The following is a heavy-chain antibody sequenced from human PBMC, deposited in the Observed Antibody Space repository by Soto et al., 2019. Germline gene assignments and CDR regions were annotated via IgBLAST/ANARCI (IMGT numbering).Heavy chain of an antibody. CDR2: ISSSGSTI. D-gene: IGHD3-10*01. V-gene: IGHV3-11*01. CDR3: ARGRRGFYGSGSYQGGYYYYGIDV. J-gene: IGHJ6*02. CDR1: GFTFSDYY. Sequence: GGSLRLSCAASGFTFSDYYMSWIRQAPGKGLEWASYISSSGSTIYYADSVKGRFTISRDNAKNSLYLQMNSLRAEDTAVYYCARGRRGFYGSGSYQGGYYYYGIDVWGQGTTVTVYS.